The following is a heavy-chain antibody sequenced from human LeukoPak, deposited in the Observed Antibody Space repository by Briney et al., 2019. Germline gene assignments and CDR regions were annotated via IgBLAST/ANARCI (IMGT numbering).Heavy chain of an antibody. CDR3: ARGQLLWFGGYWFDP. J-gene: IGHJ5*02. CDR2: IYHSGST. D-gene: IGHD3-10*01. CDR1: GYSISSGYY. Sequence: SETLSLTCAVSGYSISSGYYWGWIRQPPGKGLEWIGSIYHSGSTYYNPSLKSRVTISVDTSKNQFSLKLSSVTAADTAVYYCARGQLLWFGGYWFDPWGQGTLVTVSS. V-gene: IGHV4-38-2*01.